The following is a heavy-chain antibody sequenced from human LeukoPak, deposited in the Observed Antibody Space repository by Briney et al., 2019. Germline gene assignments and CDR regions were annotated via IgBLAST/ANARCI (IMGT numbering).Heavy chain of an antibody. J-gene: IGHJ4*02. D-gene: IGHD2-21*01. CDR1: GGSISSYY. CDR3: ARGRSKVSYCGGDCYPHFDY. Sequence: PSETLSLTCTVSGGSISSYYWSWIRQPPGKGLEWIGSIYYSGSTYYNPSLKSRVTISVDTSKNQFSLKLSSVTAADTAVYYCARGRSKVSYCGGDCYPHFDYWGQGTLVTVSS. V-gene: IGHV4-39*01. CDR2: IYYSGST.